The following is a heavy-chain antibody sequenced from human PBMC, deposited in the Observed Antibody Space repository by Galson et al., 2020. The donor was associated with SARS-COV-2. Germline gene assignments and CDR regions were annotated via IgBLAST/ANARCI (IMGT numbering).Heavy chain of an antibody. CDR3: VRGGGVYYSDSTTYYSQGMDV. J-gene: IGHJ6*02. CDR2: INTDIGKT. CDR1: GYSFISHD. V-gene: IGHV1-8*01. D-gene: IGHD3-22*01. Sequence: ASVKVSCKASGYSFISHDMNWVRQATGQGLEWMGWINTDIGKTGYAQKFQGRVTMTRITSISTAYMELSSLTSEDTAVYYCVRGGGVYYSDSTTYYSQGMDVWGQGTTVIVSS.